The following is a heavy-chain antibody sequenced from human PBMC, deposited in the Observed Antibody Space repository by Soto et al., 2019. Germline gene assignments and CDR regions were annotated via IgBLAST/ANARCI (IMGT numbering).Heavy chain of an antibody. J-gene: IGHJ4*02. CDR2: FDPEDGET. CDR3: ARENDFWSGLDSDY. V-gene: IGHV1-24*01. D-gene: IGHD3-3*01. Sequence: ASVKVSCKVSGYTLTELSMHWVRQAPGKGLEWMGGFDPEDGETIYAQKFQGRVTMTEDTSTKTAYKELSSLRSDDTAVFYCARENDFWSGLDSDYWGQGTLVTVSS. CDR1: GYTLTELS.